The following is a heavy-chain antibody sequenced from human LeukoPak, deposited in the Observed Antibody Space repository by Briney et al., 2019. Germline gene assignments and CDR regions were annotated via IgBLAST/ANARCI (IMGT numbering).Heavy chain of an antibody. Sequence: SETLSLTCTVSGGSLSSSSYYWGWIRQPPGKGLEWIGSIYYSGSTYYNPSLKSRVTISGDPAKKQFSLRLTSVTAADTAVYYCTRDSGTTGVVKFDPWGQGILVTVSS. D-gene: IGHD4-23*01. V-gene: IGHV4-39*07. CDR3: TRDSGTTGVVKFDP. J-gene: IGHJ5*02. CDR2: IYYSGST. CDR1: GGSLSSSSYY.